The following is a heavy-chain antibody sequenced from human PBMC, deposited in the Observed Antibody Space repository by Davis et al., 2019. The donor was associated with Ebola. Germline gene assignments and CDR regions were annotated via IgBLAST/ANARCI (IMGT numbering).Heavy chain of an antibody. CDR1: GGTFSSYA. Sequence: ASVKVSCKASGGTFSSYAINWVRQATGQGLEWMGWMNPSSGNTGFAQKFQGRITMTRNTSISTAYMELSSLRSEDTAVYYCARAPTWSQINYYCFDYWGQGTLVTVPS. D-gene: IGHD3-10*01. CDR2: MNPSSGNT. J-gene: IGHJ4*02. CDR3: ARAPTWSQINYYCFDY. V-gene: IGHV1-8*02.